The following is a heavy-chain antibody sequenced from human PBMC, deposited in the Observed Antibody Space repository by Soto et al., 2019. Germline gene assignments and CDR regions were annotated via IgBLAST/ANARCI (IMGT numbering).Heavy chain of an antibody. J-gene: IGHJ5*02. CDR2: INAGNGNT. V-gene: IGHV1-3*01. CDR1: GYTFTSYA. D-gene: IGHD2-2*01. CDR3: ARAGEKCSSTSCYAGNWFDP. Sequence: ASVKVSCKASGYTFTSYAMHWVRQAPGQRLEWMGWINAGNGNTKYSQKFQGRVTITRDTSASTAYMELSSLRSEDTAVYYCARAGEKCSSTSCYAGNWFDPWGQGTLVTVSS.